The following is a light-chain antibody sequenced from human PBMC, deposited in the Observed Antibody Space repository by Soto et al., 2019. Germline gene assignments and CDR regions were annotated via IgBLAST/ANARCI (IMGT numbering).Light chain of an antibody. CDR2: KAS. CDR3: QQYNSYPGT. J-gene: IGKJ1*01. Sequence: DIPLTQSPSTLSASVGDRVTLTCLASQSISSGLAWYQQKPGKAPKLLIYKASSLESGVPSRFSGSGSGTEFTLTISSLQPDDFATYYCQQYNSYPGTFGQGTKVDIK. V-gene: IGKV1-5*03. CDR1: QSISSG.